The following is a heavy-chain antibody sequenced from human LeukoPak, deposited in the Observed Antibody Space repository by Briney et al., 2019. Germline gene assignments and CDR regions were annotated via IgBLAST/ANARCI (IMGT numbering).Heavy chain of an antibody. Sequence: PGGSLRLSCAASGFTFASYTMNWVRQAPGKGLEWVSTISSTSEYIYYAESVKGRFTISRDTSQNTLSLQMNSLRGDDTAVYYCARCLLYLWNRNFYYYMDVWGKGTTVTVSS. D-gene: IGHD2-8*01. J-gene: IGHJ6*03. V-gene: IGHV3-21*04. CDR3: ARCLLYLWNRNFYYYMDV. CDR2: ISSTSEYI. CDR1: GFTFASYT.